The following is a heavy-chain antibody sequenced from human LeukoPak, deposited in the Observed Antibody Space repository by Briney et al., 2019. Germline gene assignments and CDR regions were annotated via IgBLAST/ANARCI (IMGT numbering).Heavy chain of an antibody. CDR1: GYSFTSYW. CDR2: IYPGDSDT. V-gene: IGHV5-51*01. J-gene: IGHJ5*02. D-gene: IGHD2-2*01. Sequence: GESLQISCKGSGYSFTSYWIGWVRQMPGKGLEWMGIIYPGDSDTRYSPSFQGQVTISADKSISTAYLQWSSLKASDTAMYYCARGSTSLANWFDPWGQGTLVTVSS. CDR3: ARGSTSLANWFDP.